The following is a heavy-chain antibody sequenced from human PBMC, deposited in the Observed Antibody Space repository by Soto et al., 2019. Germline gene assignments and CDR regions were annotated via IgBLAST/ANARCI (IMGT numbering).Heavy chain of an antibody. V-gene: IGHV4-4*07. J-gene: IGHJ4*02. CDR2: FSSTGDT. CDR3: ACELWMGGLGYYFDF. Sequence: SETLSLTCTISGGSINSNLLTCIRQTAGKGLEWIGRFSSTGDTNYNPSLRGRVSMSLDTSKNHFSRKLNSVTASDTAVYFCACELWMGGLGYYFDFWGQGTLVTVSS. CDR1: GGSINSNL. D-gene: IGHD2-15*01.